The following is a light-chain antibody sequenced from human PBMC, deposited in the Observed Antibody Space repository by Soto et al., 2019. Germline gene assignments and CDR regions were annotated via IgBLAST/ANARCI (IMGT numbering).Light chain of an antibody. CDR1: TGAVTSGHY. CDR3: LLTYSDAVV. V-gene: IGLV7-46*01. Sequence: HAVVTQEPSLTVSPGGTVTLTCGSSTGAVTSGHYPYWFQQKPGQAPRTLIYDISKKHSWTPARFSGSLLGDKAALTLSGVQPEDEAEYYCLLTYSDAVVFGGGTQLTVL. CDR2: DIS. J-gene: IGLJ3*02.